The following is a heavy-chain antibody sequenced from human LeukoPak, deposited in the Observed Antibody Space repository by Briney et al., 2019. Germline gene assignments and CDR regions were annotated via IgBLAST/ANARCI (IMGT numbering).Heavy chain of an antibody. CDR3: AKGAYYYDSSGYFDY. CDR1: GFTFSSSP. Sequence: GGSLRLSCAASGFTFSSSPMSWVRQAPGKGLEWVSAISGSGGVTYYADSVKGRFTISRDNSKNTLFLQMNSLRAEDTALYYCAKGAYYYDSSGYFDYWGQGTLVTVSS. CDR2: ISGSGGVT. J-gene: IGHJ4*02. V-gene: IGHV3-23*01. D-gene: IGHD3-22*01.